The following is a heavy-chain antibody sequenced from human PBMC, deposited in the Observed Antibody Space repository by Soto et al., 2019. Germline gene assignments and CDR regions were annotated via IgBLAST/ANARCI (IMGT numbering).Heavy chain of an antibody. V-gene: IGHV3-30-3*01. CDR1: GFTFSSYA. CDR2: ISYDGSNK. Sequence: QVQLVESGGGVVQPGRSLRLSCAASGFTFSSYAMNWVRQAPGKGLEWVAVISYDGSNKYYADSVKGRFTISRDNSKNTLYLQMNSLRAEDTAVYYCARGQASAGPYFDYWGQGTLVTVSS. CDR3: ARGQASAGPYFDY. J-gene: IGHJ4*02.